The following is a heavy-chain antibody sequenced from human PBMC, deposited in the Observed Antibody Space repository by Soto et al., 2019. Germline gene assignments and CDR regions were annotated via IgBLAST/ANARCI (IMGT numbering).Heavy chain of an antibody. CDR2: ISVYNGNT. V-gene: IGHV1-18*01. CDR3: ARVGGVRGYHYVNAFDY. CDR1: GYTFTNFG. J-gene: IGHJ4*02. Sequence: QVQLVQSAAEVEKPGASVRVSCKASGYTFTNFGINWVRQAPGQGLEWMGWISVYNGNTNYAQNFQGRVTMTTDTSTSTAYMELRSLRSDDTAIYYCARVGGVRGYHYVNAFDYWGQGTXXTVSS. D-gene: IGHD6-25*01.